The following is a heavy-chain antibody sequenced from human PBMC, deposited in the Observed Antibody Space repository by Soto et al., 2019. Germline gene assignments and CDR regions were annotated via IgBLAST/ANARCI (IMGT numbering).Heavy chain of an antibody. V-gene: IGHV2-26*01. J-gene: IGHJ3*02. CDR1: GFSLSNARMG. Sequence: QVTLKESGPVLVKPTETLTLTCTVSGFSLSNARMGVSWIRQPPGKALEWLAHIFSNDEKSYSTSLKSRLTIPQDTSKNQVVLTMTNMDPVDTAIYYCARTGGSEWSQHAFDIWGQGTMVTVSS. CDR2: IFSNDEK. D-gene: IGHD3-3*01. CDR3: ARTGGSEWSQHAFDI.